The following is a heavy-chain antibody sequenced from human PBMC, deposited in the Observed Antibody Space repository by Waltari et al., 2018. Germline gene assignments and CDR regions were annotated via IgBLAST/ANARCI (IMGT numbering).Heavy chain of an antibody. CDR1: GCSISSHY. V-gene: IGHV4-59*11. J-gene: IGHJ4*02. CDR2: IYYSGST. Sequence: QVQLQESGPGLVKPSETLSLTCTVSGCSISSHYWSWIRQPPGKGLEWIGYIYYSGSTNYNPSLKSRVTISVDTSKNQFSLKLSSVTAADTAVYYCAREARGYFDYWGQGTLVTVSS. CDR3: AREARGYFDY.